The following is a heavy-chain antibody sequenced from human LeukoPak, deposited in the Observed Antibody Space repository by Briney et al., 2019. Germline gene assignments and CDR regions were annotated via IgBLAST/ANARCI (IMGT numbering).Heavy chain of an antibody. D-gene: IGHD3/OR15-3a*01. V-gene: IGHV3-74*01. CDR1: GFTFSSYW. J-gene: IGHJ2*01. CDR3: ARVVFGRGATDWYFDL. Sequence: GGSLRLSCAASGFTFSSYWVHWVRQAPGKELVWVSRINSDGSSTSYADSVKGRFTISRDNAKNTLYLQMNSLRAEDTAVYYCARVVFGRGATDWYFDLWGRGTLVTVSS. CDR2: INSDGSST.